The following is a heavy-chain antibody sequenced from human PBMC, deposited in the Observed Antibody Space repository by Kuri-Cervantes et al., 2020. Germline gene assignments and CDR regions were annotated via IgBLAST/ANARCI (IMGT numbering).Heavy chain of an antibody. CDR2: ISGSGGST. Sequence: GGSLRLSCAASGFTVSSNYMSWVRQAPGKGLEWVSAISGSGGSTYYADSVKGRFTISRDNSKNTLYLQMNSLRAEDTAVYYCAKDMGYYDSSGYLVYWGQGTLVTVSS. V-gene: IGHV3-23*01. CDR1: GFTVSSNY. J-gene: IGHJ4*02. CDR3: AKDMGYYDSSGYLVY. D-gene: IGHD3-22*01.